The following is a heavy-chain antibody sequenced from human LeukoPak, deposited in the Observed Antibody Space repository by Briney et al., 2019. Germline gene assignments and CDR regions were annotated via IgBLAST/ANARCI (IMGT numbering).Heavy chain of an antibody. V-gene: IGHV3-23*01. D-gene: IGHD6-19*01. CDR1: GFAFSNQD. J-gene: IGHJ4*02. CDR3: TKDARRTSGWYFFDY. CDR2: ISDSGDIT. Sequence: SGGSLRLSCAASGFAFSNQDMGWVRQASGKGLEWVSVISDSGDITYYADSVKGRFTISRDNSKNTLFLQMSSLRVEDTAIYYCTKDARRTSGWYFFDYWGQGTLVTVSS.